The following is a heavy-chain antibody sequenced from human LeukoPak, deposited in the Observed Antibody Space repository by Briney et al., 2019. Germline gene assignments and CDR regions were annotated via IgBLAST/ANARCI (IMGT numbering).Heavy chain of an antibody. CDR1: GGSISSYY. V-gene: IGHV4-59*01. CDR2: IYYSGST. CDR3: ARGGNEDDYGDYGNAFDI. Sequence: PSETLSLTCTVSGGSISSYYWSWIRQPPGKGLEWIGYIYYSGSTNYNPSLKSRVTISVDTSKNQFSLKLSSVTAADTAVYYCARGGNEDDYGDYGNAFDIWGQGTMVTVSS. D-gene: IGHD4-17*01. J-gene: IGHJ3*02.